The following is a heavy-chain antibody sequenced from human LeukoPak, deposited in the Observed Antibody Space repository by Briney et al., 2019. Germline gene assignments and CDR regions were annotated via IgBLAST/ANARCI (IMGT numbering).Heavy chain of an antibody. CDR1: GFTFDDYA. CDR3: IKPAQSVALIDDY. D-gene: IGHD2-15*01. Sequence: PGGSLRLSCAASGFTFDDYAMHWVRQAPGKGLEWVSLISGDGGSTYYADSVKGRFTISRNNNRNSLYLQMNSLRIEDTALYYCIKPAQSVALIDDYWGQGTLVTVSS. V-gene: IGHV3-43*02. CDR2: ISGDGGST. J-gene: IGHJ4*02.